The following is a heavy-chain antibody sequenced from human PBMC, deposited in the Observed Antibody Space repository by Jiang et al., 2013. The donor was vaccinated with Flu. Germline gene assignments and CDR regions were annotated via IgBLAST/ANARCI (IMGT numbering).Heavy chain of an antibody. V-gene: IGHV5-10-1*01. CDR2: IDPSDSYT. CDR1: GYSFTSYW. J-gene: IGHJ6*02. CDR3: ARKSIAARHPSDYYYGMDV. D-gene: IGHD6-6*01. Sequence: KKPGESLRISCKGSGYSFTSYWISWVRQMPGKGLEWMGRIDPSDSYTNYSPSFQGHVTISADKSISTAYLQWSSLKASDTAMYYCARKSIAARHPSDYYYGMDVWGQGTTVTVSS.